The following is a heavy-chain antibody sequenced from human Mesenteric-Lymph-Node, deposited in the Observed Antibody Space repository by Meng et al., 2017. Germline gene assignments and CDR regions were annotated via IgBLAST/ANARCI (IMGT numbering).Heavy chain of an antibody. CDR2: TYYRSKWYF. CDR1: GDSVSSNSAT. V-gene: IGHV6-1*01. J-gene: IGHJ4*02. Sequence: QIHLQQSGPGLVKSSQTLSLTCAISGDSVSSNSATWNWIRQSPSRGLEWLGRTYYRSKWYFDYAASVKSRLTINPDTSKNQFALHLSSVTPEDTAVYFCARDDYSHNNEYYPLDYWGQGTLVTVSS. CDR3: ARDDYSHNNEYYPLDY. D-gene: IGHD2/OR15-2a*01.